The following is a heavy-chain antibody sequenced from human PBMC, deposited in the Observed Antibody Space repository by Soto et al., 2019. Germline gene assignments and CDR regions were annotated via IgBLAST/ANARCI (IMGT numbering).Heavy chain of an antibody. CDR2: INHSGST. J-gene: IGHJ4*02. Sequence: PSETLSLTCAVYGGSFSGYYWSWIRQPPGKGLEWIGEINHSGSTNYNPSLKSRVTISVDTSKNQFSLKLSSVTAADTAVCYCARGRYYGSGSYHYWGQGTLVTVSS. CDR1: GGSFSGYY. D-gene: IGHD3-10*01. CDR3: ARGRYYGSGSYHY. V-gene: IGHV4-34*01.